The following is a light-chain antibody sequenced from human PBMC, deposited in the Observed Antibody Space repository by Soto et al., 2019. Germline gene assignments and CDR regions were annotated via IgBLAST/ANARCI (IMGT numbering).Light chain of an antibody. CDR3: SSYRSDTTYV. CDR1: SSDVGGYNY. V-gene: IGLV2-14*01. CDR2: EVS. J-gene: IGLJ1*01. Sequence: QSVLTQPASVSGSPGQSITISCTGTSSDVGGYNYVSWYQHHPGKAPKLMIHEVSDRPSGISNRFSGSKSGNMASLTISGPQAEDEADYYCSSYRSDTTYVFGTGTKATVL.